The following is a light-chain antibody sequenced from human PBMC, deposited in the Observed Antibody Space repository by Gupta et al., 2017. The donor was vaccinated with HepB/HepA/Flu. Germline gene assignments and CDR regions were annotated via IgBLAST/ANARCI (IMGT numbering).Light chain of an antibody. Sequence: DVVLTQSPLSLPVTLGQPASISCRSSQSLVFSDGNTFLHWFQQRPGQSPRRLLYQVSKRDSGVPERFSGSGSGTDFTLRSSRGEAEDVAIYYFVQGTHLPTFGGGTKVEIK. CDR3: VQGTHLPT. CDR1: QSLVFSDGNTF. CDR2: QVS. V-gene: IGKV2-30*01. J-gene: IGKJ4*01.